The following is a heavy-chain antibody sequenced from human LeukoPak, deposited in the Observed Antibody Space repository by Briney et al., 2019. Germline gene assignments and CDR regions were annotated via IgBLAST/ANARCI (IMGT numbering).Heavy chain of an antibody. CDR3: AKDSSVPYGITD. J-gene: IGHJ4*02. D-gene: IGHD4-17*01. CDR1: GFTFSKYA. Sequence: PGGSLRLSCAASGFTFSKYAMSWVRQARAKGLEWVSAISPSDGNTFYADSVKGRFTISRDNSKNTLSLQMNSLRAEDTALYYCAKDSSVPYGITDWGQGTLVTVSS. V-gene: IGHV3-23*01. CDR2: ISPSDGNT.